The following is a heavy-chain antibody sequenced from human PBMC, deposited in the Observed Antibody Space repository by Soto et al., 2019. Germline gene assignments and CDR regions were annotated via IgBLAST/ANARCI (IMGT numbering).Heavy chain of an antibody. D-gene: IGHD2-15*01. Sequence: GGPLRLSCAASGFTFSSYEMNWVRQAPGKGLEWVSYISSSRSTIYYADSVKGRFTISRDNAKNSLYLQMNTLRAEDTAVYYCATDASDLVVVVADPNYYSYCMDVWGQGTRVTASS. CDR1: GFTFSSYE. V-gene: IGHV3-48*03. CDR3: ATDASDLVVVVADPNYYSYCMDV. CDR2: ISSSRSTI. J-gene: IGHJ6*01.